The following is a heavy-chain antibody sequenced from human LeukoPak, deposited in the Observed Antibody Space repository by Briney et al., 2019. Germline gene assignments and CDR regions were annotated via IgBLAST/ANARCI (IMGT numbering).Heavy chain of an antibody. CDR1: GGSISSYY. CDR2: IYYSGST. CDR3: ARVLAAVGTWFDP. D-gene: IGHD6-13*01. J-gene: IGHJ5*02. Sequence: PSETLSLTCTVSGGSISSYYWSWIRQPPGKGLEWIGYIYYSGSTRYNPSLKSRVTISVDTSKTQFSLKLSSVTAADTAVYYCARVLAAVGTWFDPWGQGTLVTVSS. V-gene: IGHV4-59*01.